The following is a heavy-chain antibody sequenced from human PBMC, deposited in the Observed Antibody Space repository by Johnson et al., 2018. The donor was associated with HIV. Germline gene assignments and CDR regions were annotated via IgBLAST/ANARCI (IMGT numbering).Heavy chain of an antibody. Sequence: VQLVESGGGLVKPGGSLRLSCAASGFTFSDYYMSWVRQAPGKGLEWVSLIYTGGRTYYADSVKGRFTISRENSKNTVYLQMNSLRAEDTAVYYCARVGVGATGLGTGADAFDIWGQGTMVTVSS. D-gene: IGHD1-26*01. CDR1: GFTFSDYY. V-gene: IGHV3-66*01. J-gene: IGHJ3*02. CDR3: ARVGVGATGLGTGADAFDI. CDR2: IYTGGRT.